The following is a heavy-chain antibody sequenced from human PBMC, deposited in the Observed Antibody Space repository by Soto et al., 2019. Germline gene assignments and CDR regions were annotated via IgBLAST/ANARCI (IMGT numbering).Heavy chain of an antibody. CDR1: GFNFANYA. J-gene: IGHJ4*02. CDR2: ISSTGRRT. D-gene: IGHD3-3*01. V-gene: IGHV3-23*01. CDR3: AKVANVGVVVEYFDH. Sequence: GSLRLSCGSSGFNFANYAMGWVRQAPGKGLEWVPGISSTGRRTYYADSVRGRFSISRDNSKNTVDLQINSLRAEDTAVYYCAKVANVGVVVEYFDHWGQGSLVTVSS.